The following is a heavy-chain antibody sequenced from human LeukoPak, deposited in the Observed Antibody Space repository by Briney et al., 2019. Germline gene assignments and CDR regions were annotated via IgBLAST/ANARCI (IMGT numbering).Heavy chain of an antibody. V-gene: IGHV4-39*01. D-gene: IGHD3-10*01. CDR2: IYYSGST. CDR1: GGSISSSSYY. CDR3: ARLLGSYGSGYFDY. J-gene: IGHJ4*02. Sequence: KASETLSLTCTVSGGSISSSSYYWGWIRQPPGKGLELIGSIYYSGSTYHNPSLKSRVTISVDTSKNQFSLKLSSVTAADTAVYYCARLLGSYGSGYFDYWGQGTLVTVSS.